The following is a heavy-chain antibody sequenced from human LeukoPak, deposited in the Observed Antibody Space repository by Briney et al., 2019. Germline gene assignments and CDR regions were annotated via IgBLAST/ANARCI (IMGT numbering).Heavy chain of an antibody. J-gene: IGHJ4*02. CDR2: IIPIFGTA. Sequence: GASVKVSCKASGGTFSSYAISWVRQAPGQGLEWMGGIIPIFGTANYAQKFQGRVTITADESTSTAYMELSSLRSEDTAVYYCARKGGYSGYAIDYWGQGTLVTVSS. CDR1: GGTFSSYA. CDR3: ARKGGYSGYAIDY. V-gene: IGHV1-69*13. D-gene: IGHD5-12*01.